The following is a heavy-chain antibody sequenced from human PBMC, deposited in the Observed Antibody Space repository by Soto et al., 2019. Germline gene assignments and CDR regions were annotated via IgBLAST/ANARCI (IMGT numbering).Heavy chain of an antibody. CDR3: AHHPYYDFWSGSPPGMVDTAMVYYYYGMDV. J-gene: IGHJ6*02. CDR1: RVTFSSNS. Sequence: SEEPTCKAPRVTFSSNSLSWPQHAPGQGLEWMGGIIPIFGTANYAQKFQGRVTITADKSTSTAYMELSSLRSEDTAVYYCAHHPYYDFWSGSPPGMVDTAMVYYYYGMDVWGQGTTVTVSS. D-gene: IGHD3-3*01. CDR2: IIPIFGTA. V-gene: IGHV1-69*06.